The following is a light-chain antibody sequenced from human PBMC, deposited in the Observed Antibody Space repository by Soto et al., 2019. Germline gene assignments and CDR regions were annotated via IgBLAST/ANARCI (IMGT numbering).Light chain of an antibody. Sequence: DIQMTQSPSSLSASVGDRVTITCRSSQTIYNHLNWYQQKPGKAPSLLVFAASSLQSGVSSRFSGSGYGTDFTLTINTLQAEDFATYYCEQTFTTPVYTFGQGTKLESK. CDR3: EQTFTTPVYT. CDR1: QTIYNH. J-gene: IGKJ2*01. CDR2: AAS. V-gene: IGKV1-39*01.